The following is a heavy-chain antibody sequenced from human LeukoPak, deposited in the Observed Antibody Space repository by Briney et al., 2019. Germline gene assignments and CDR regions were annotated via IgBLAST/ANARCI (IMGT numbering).Heavy chain of an antibody. V-gene: IGHV3-74*01. D-gene: IGHD5/OR15-5a*01. Sequence: GGSLRLSCAASGFAFSSSWMHWVRQAPGRGLVWVSRINEDGTGTSYADSVKGRFAISRDNAKNTLYLQMNSLRVEDTAVYYCSPIFYAPDYWGQGTQVTVSS. CDR3: SPIFYAPDY. J-gene: IGHJ4*02. CDR2: INEDGTGT. CDR1: GFAFSSSW.